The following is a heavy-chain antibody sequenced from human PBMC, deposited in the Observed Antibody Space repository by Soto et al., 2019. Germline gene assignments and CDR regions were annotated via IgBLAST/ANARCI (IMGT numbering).Heavy chain of an antibody. V-gene: IGHV1-18*01. D-gene: IGHD5-18*01. CDR2: ISAYNGNT. CDR1: GYTFTSYG. CDR3: ARTPRPGVDTAMEFDY. J-gene: IGHJ4*02. Sequence: ASVKVSCKASGYTFTSYGISWVRQAPGQGLEWMGWISAYNGNTNYAQKLQGRVTITTDTSTSTAYMELRSLRSDDTAVYYCARTPRPGVDTAMEFDYWGQGTLVTVSS.